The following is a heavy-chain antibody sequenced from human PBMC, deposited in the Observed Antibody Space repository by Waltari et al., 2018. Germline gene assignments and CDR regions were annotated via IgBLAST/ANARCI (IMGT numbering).Heavy chain of an antibody. Sequence: QVQLVQSGAEVKKPGSSVKVSCKASGGTFSSYAISWVRQAPGQGLEWMGGIIPIFGTANYAQKFQGRVTITTDESTSTAYMELSSLRSEDTAVYYCARGELRGDGYNIAQTDPFYYYYGMDVWGQGTTVTVSS. D-gene: IGHD5-12*01. J-gene: IGHJ6*02. CDR2: IIPIFGTA. CDR1: GGTFSSYA. CDR3: ARGELRGDGYNIAQTDPFYYYYGMDV. V-gene: IGHV1-69*05.